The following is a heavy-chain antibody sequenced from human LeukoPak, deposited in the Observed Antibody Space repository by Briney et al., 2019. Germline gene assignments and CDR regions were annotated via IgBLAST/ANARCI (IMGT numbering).Heavy chain of an antibody. CDR3: ARVAHCSSTTCYQGIFDY. Sequence: NTSETLSLTCTVSGGSISSYYWSWIRQPPGKGLEWIGYIYHSGSTYYNPSLKSRVTISVDTSKNQFSLKLSSVTAADTAVYYCARVAHCSSTTCYQGIFDYWGQGTLVTVSS. V-gene: IGHV4-59*01. D-gene: IGHD2-2*01. J-gene: IGHJ4*02. CDR2: IYHSGST. CDR1: GGSISSYY.